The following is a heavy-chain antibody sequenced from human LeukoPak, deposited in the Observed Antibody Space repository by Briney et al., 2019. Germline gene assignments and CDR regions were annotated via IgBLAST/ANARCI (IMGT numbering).Heavy chain of an antibody. J-gene: IGHJ6*03. CDR2: IRYDGASK. CDR3: AKDAWDCSNGRCPSYFYYMDV. CDR1: GFTFSNYG. D-gene: IGHD2-8*01. Sequence: GGSLRPSCAASGFTFSNYGMHWARRGPGKGLEWMSFIRYDGASKYYADSVKRRFTISRDNAKNMLYLQMNSLRAEDAAVYYCAKDAWDCSNGRCPSYFYYMDVWGKGTTVTVSS. V-gene: IGHV3-30*02.